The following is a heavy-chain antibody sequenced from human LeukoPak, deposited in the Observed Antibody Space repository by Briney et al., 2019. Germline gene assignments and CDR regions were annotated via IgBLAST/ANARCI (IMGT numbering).Heavy chain of an antibody. CDR3: VRGGTYWTVS. CDR1: GFVFSASY. Sequence: GGSLRLSCAASGFVFSASYMSWVRKAPGKGLEWVATIKPDGSEKYHVDSVSGRFTISGDNTNDSLFLQMNSLRVDDTAVYYCVRGGTYWTVSWGQGTLVNVS. J-gene: IGHJ5*01. CDR2: IKPDGSEK. V-gene: IGHV3-7*01.